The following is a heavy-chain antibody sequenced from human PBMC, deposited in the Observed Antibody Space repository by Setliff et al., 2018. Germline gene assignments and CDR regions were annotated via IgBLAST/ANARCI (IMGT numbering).Heavy chain of an antibody. CDR1: GFTFSSYA. CDR3: ARSATRTYYYYGMDV. Sequence: GGSLRLSCAASGFTFSSYAMNWVRQGPGKGLEWVSYISSSGSTIYYADSVKGRFTISRDNAKNSLYLQMNSLRAEDTAVYYCARSATRTYYYYGMDVWGQGTTVTVSS. D-gene: IGHD6-25*01. V-gene: IGHV3-48*03. J-gene: IGHJ6*02. CDR2: ISSSGSTI.